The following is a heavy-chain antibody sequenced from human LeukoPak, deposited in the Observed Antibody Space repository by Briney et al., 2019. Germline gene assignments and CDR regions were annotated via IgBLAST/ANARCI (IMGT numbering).Heavy chain of an antibody. J-gene: IGHJ4*02. Sequence: GGSLRLSCAASGFTFSGSAMHWVRQASGKGLEWVGRIRSKANSYATAHAASVKGRFTISRDDSKNTAYLQMNSLKTEDTAVYYCTSGIAAAAVKVVDYWGQGTLVTVSS. CDR2: IRSKANSYAT. CDR3: TSGIAAAAVKVVDY. CDR1: GFTFSGSA. V-gene: IGHV3-73*01. D-gene: IGHD6-13*01.